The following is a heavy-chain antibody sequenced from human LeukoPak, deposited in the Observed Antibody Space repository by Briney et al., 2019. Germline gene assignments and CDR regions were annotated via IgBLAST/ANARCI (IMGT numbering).Heavy chain of an antibody. V-gene: IGHV3-21*01. CDR3: ARDKDSSVYFDY. D-gene: IGHD3-22*01. CDR1: GFAFNKFT. Sequence: PGGSLRLSCGASGFAFNKFTMSWVRQAPGKGLEWVSSISSSSSYIYYADSVKGRFTISRDNAKNSLYLQMNSLRAEDTAVYYCARDKDSSVYFDYWGQGTLVTVSS. J-gene: IGHJ4*02. CDR2: ISSSSSYI.